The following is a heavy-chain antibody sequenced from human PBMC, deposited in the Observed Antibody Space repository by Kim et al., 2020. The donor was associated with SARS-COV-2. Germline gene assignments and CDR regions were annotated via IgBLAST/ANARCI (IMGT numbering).Heavy chain of an antibody. CDR1: GDSVSSNSAA. J-gene: IGHJ6*02. D-gene: IGHD1-26*01. V-gene: IGHV6-1*01. Sequence: SQTLSLTCAISGDSVSSNSAAWNWIRQSPSRGLEWLGRTYYRSKWYNDSALSVKSRISVNPDTSKNQFSLQLSSVTPEDTAVYFCTRQYRDSENYRALDVWGQGTTVTVSS. CDR2: TYYRSKWYN. CDR3: TRQYRDSENYRALDV.